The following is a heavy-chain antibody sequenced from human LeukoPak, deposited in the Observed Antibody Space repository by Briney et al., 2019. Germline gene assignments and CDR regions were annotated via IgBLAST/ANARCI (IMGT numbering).Heavy chain of an antibody. V-gene: IGHV4-59*01. CDR1: GGSISSYY. D-gene: IGHD3-22*01. CDR3: ARGGSSDYYDSSGYYGSFDY. CDR2: IYYSGST. J-gene: IGHJ4*02. Sequence: SETLSLTCTVSGGSISSYYWSWIRQPPGKGLEWIGYIYYSGSTNYNPSLRSRVTISVDTSKNQFSLKLSSVTAADTAVYYCARGGSSDYYDSSGYYGSFDYWGQGTLVTVSS.